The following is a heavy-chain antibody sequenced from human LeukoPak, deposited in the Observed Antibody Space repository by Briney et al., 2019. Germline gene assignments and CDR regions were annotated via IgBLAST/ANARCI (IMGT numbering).Heavy chain of an antibody. J-gene: IGHJ5*02. Sequence: SETLSLTCAVYGGSFSGYYWSWIRQPPGKGLEWIGEINHSGSTNYNPSLKSRVTISVDTFKNQFSLKLSSVTAADTAVYYCARGTGYANWFDPWGQGTLVTVSS. D-gene: IGHD5-18*01. V-gene: IGHV4-34*01. CDR2: INHSGST. CDR1: GGSFSGYY. CDR3: ARGTGYANWFDP.